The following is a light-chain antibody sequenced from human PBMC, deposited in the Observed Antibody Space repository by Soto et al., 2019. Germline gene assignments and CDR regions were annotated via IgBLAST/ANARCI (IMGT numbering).Light chain of an antibody. CDR3: QQYGGSPYT. V-gene: IGKV3-20*01. J-gene: IGKJ2*01. CDR1: QSVSRSY. CDR2: GAS. Sequence: EIVLTQSPGTLSLSPGERATLSCRASQSVSRSYLAWYQQKPGQAHRLLIYGASSRATGIPDRFSGSGSETDFTLTISRLEPEDFAVYYCQQYGGSPYTFGQGTKLEIK.